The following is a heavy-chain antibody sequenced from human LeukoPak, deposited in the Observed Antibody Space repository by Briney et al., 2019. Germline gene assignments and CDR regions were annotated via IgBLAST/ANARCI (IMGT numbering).Heavy chain of an antibody. D-gene: IGHD3-3*01. Sequence: ASVKVSCKVSGYTLTELSMHWVRQAPGKGLEWMGGFDPEDGETIYAQKFQGRVTMTEDTSTDTAYMELSSLRSDDTAVYYCARSGSGYYLSYYFDYWGQGTLVTVSS. CDR3: ARSGSGYYLSYYFDY. CDR1: GYTLTELS. V-gene: IGHV1-24*01. CDR2: FDPEDGET. J-gene: IGHJ4*02.